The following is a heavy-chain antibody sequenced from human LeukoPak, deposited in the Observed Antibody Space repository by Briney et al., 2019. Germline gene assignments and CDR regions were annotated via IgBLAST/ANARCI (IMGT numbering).Heavy chain of an antibody. D-gene: IGHD4-17*01. CDR3: ARQNYGVMDAFDI. CDR1: GFTFSSYW. J-gene: IGHJ3*02. V-gene: IGHV3-7*01. Sequence: GGSLGLSCAASGFTFSSYWMSWVRQAPGKGLEWVANIKQDGSEKYYVDSVKGRFTISRDNAKNSLYLQMNSLRAEDTAVYYCARQNYGVMDAFDIWGQGTMVTVSS. CDR2: IKQDGSEK.